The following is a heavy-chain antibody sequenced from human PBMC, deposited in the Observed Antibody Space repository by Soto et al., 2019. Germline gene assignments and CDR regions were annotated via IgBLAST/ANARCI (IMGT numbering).Heavy chain of an antibody. D-gene: IGHD2-2*01. V-gene: IGHV3-21*01. Sequence: PVGSLRLSCAASGFTFSSYSMNWVRQAPGKGLEWVSSIISSSSYIYYADSVKGRFTISRDNAKNSLYLQMNSLRAEDTAVYYCVRFAVPTSDWFDPWGQGTLVTV. CDR2: IISSSSYI. J-gene: IGHJ5*02. CDR3: VRFAVPTSDWFDP. CDR1: GFTFSSYS.